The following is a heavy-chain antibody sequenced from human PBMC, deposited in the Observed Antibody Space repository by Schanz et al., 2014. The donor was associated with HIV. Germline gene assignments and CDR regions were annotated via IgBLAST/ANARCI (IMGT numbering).Heavy chain of an antibody. CDR3: ARDPARSYEPWSGYWYGMDV. CDR2: IKYNGSTK. J-gene: IGHJ6*02. D-gene: IGHD3-3*01. V-gene: IGHV3-74*01. Sequence: EVQLVESGGGLVRPGGSLTLSCVASGFKFSDSWMHWVRQVPGKGPVWVARIKYNGSTKEYAASVKGRFTISRDNAKNSVYLQVDNLTADDTAVYYCARDPARSYEPWSGYWYGMDVWGQGTTVIVSS. CDR1: GFKFSDSW.